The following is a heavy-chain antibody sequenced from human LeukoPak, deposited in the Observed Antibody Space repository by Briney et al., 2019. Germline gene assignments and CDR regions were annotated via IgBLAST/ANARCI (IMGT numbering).Heavy chain of an antibody. CDR3: ARDPGPEYYDSTGYGNAFDI. J-gene: IGHJ3*02. D-gene: IGHD3-22*01. Sequence: ASVKVSCKASGYTFTGYYMHWVRQAPGQGLEWMGWINPNSGGTNYAQKFQGRVTMTRDTSISTAYMELSRLGSDDTAVYYCARDPGPEYYDSTGYGNAFDIWGQGTMVTVSS. CDR1: GYTFTGYY. CDR2: INPNSGGT. V-gene: IGHV1-2*02.